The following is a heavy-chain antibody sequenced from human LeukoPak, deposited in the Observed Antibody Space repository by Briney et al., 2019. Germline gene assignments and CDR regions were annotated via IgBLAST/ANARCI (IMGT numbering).Heavy chain of an antibody. J-gene: IGHJ4*02. CDR2: IYSGGST. CDR1: GFTVSSNY. Sequence: GGSLRLSCAASGFTVSSNYMSWVRQAPGKGLEWVSIIYSGGSTYYADSVKGRFTISRDNSKNTLYLQMNSLRAEDTAVYYCARANWGHPMYYFDYWGQGTLVTVSS. CDR3: ARANWGHPMYYFDY. D-gene: IGHD7-27*01. V-gene: IGHV3-66*01.